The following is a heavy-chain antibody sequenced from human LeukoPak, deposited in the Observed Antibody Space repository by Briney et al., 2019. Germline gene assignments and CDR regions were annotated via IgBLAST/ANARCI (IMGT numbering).Heavy chain of an antibody. J-gene: IGHJ4*02. CDR1: GFTFSSYA. V-gene: IGHV3-23*01. Sequence: PGGSLRLSCAASGFTFSSYAMSWVRQAPGKGLEWVSAISGGGGSTYYADSAKGRFTISRDNSKNTLYLQMNSLRAEDTAVYYCAAQGGYSYGFDYWGQGTLVTVSS. CDR2: ISGGGGST. D-gene: IGHD5-18*01. CDR3: AAQGGYSYGFDY.